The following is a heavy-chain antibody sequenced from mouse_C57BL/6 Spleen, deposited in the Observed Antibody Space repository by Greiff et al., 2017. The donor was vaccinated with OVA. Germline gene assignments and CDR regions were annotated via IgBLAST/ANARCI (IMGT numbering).Heavy chain of an antibody. CDR1: GYTFTSYW. D-gene: IGHD3-2*02. V-gene: IGHV1-61*01. Sequence: QVQLQQPGAELVRPGSSVKLSCKASGYTFTSYWMDWVKQRPGQGLEWIGNIYPSDSETHYNQKFKDKATLTVDKSSSTAYMQLSSLTSEDSAVYYCARRDSSGYYVDYWGQGTTLTVSS. CDR3: ARRDSSGYYVDY. CDR2: IYPSDSET. J-gene: IGHJ2*01.